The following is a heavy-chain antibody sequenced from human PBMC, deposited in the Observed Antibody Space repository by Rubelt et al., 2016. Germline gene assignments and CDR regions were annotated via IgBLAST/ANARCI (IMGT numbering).Heavy chain of an antibody. CDR3: ARVMITFGGVIEVGWFDP. Sequence: QVQLVQSGAEVKEPGASVKVSCKASGYTFTSYGISWVRQAPGQGLEWMGWISAYNGNTKYAQKVTGRVTRTTDTSTSTAYMELRILRSDDTAVYYCARVMITFGGVIEVGWFDPWGQGTLVTVSS. D-gene: IGHD3-16*02. V-gene: IGHV1-18*01. CDR1: GYTFTSYG. J-gene: IGHJ5*02. CDR2: ISAYNGNT.